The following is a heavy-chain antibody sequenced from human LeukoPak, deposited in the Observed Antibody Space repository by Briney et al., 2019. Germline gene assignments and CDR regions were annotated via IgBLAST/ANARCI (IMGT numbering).Heavy chain of an antibody. CDR2: IYYSGAPT. CDR3: ARDPILGDAFDI. CDR1: GDSISSYW. V-gene: IGHV4-59*01. Sequence: SETLSLTCTVSGDSISSYWWAWIRQPPGKGLEWIGYIYYSGAPTSYNPSLKSRVTISIDTSRNQFSLRLNSVTAADTAVYYCARDPILGDAFDIWGQGTMVTVSS. D-gene: IGHD7-27*01. J-gene: IGHJ3*02.